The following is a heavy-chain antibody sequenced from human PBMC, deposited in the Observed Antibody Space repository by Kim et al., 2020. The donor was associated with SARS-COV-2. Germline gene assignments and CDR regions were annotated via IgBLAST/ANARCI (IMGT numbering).Heavy chain of an antibody. V-gene: IGHV3-23*01. CDR2: ISGGGGST. CDR3: AKAMAGRNFFDY. CDR1: GFTFSSYF. Sequence: GGSLRLSCAASGFTFSSYFMSWVRQAPGKGLEWVSIISGGGGSTYFADSVKGRFTISRDDFKNTLYLQMNSLRVDDTAVYYCAKAMAGRNFFDYWGPGSLVTVSS. D-gene: IGHD6-19*01. J-gene: IGHJ4*02.